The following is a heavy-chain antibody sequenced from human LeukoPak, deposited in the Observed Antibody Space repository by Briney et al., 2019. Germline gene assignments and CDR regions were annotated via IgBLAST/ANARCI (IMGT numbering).Heavy chain of an antibody. J-gene: IGHJ2*01. CDR1: GGSISSGGYY. Sequence: SQTLSLTCTVSGGSISSGGYYWSWLRQHPGTGLEWIGYIYYSGSTYYNPSLKSRVTISVDTSKNQFSLKLSSVTAADTAVYYCARDHRLDSNWYFDLWGRGTLVTVSS. CDR3: ARDHRLDSNWYFDL. CDR2: IYYSGST. V-gene: IGHV4-31*03.